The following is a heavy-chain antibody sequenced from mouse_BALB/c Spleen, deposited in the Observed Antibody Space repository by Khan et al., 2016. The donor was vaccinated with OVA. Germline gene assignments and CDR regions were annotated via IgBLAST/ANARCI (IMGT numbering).Heavy chain of an antibody. CDR2: VSTGGSYT. CDR3: TRLSYYYDSEGFAY. Sequence: EVELVESGGDLVKPGGSLKLSCAASGFTFSTYGMSWVRQAPDKRLEWVATVSTGGSYTYYPDSVKGRFNISRENAKNTLYLQMSGLRSEDTAMFYCTRLSYYYDSEGFAYWGQGTLVTVSA. V-gene: IGHV5-6*01. J-gene: IGHJ3*01. CDR1: GFTFSTYG. D-gene: IGHD1-1*01.